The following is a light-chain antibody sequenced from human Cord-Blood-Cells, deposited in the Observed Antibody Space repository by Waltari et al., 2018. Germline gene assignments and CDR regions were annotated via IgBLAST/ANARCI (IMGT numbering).Light chain of an antibody. CDR2: EGS. J-gene: IGLJ3*02. Sequence: QSALTQPASVSGSPGQSITISCTGTSSDVGSNNPVSWYQQHPDKAPKLMIYEGSKRPSGVSNRFSGSKSGNTASLTISGLQAEDEADYYCCSYAGSSTWVFGGGTKLTVL. V-gene: IGLV2-23*01. CDR1: SSDVGSNNP. CDR3: CSYAGSSTWV.